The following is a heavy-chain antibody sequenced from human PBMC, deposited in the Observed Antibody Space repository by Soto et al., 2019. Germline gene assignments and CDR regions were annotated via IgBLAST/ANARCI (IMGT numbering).Heavy chain of an antibody. J-gene: IGHJ6*03. CDR3: AREESSSSRGYYYMDV. V-gene: IGHV1-18*01. CDR2: ISAYNGNT. Sequence: ASGKVSCKASGYTFTSYGISWVRQAPGQGLEWMGWISAYNGNTNYAQKLQGRVTMTTDTSTSTAYMELRSLRSDDTAVYYCAREESSSSRGYYYMDVWGKGTTVNVSS. D-gene: IGHD6-6*01. CDR1: GYTFTSYG.